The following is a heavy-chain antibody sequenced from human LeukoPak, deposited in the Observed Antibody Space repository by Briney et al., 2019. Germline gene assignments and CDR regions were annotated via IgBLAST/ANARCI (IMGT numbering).Heavy chain of an antibody. V-gene: IGHV1-69*04. J-gene: IGHJ4*02. CDR2: IIPILGIA. CDR3: ARAQNGDLDY. Sequence: SVKVSCKASGYTFASYDINWVRQAPGQGLEWMGRIIPILGIANYAQKSQGRVTITADKSTSTAYMELSSLRSEDTAVYYCARAQNGDLDYWGQGILVTVSS. CDR1: GYTFASYD. D-gene: IGHD4-17*01.